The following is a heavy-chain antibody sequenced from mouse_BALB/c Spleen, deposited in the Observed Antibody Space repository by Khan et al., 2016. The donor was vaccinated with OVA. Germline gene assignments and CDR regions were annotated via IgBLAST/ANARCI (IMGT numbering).Heavy chain of an antibody. CDR2: IYPGSGST. CDR3: ARSYDGAWFAY. CDR1: GYTFSDYV. Sequence: ELVKPGASVKMSCKASGYTFSDYVISWVKLRTGQGLEWIGEIYPGSGSTYYNEKFKGKATLTADKSSNTAYMQLSSLTSEDSAVYFCARSYDGAWFAYWGQGTLVTVS. V-gene: IGHV1-77*01. J-gene: IGHJ3*01. D-gene: IGHD1-1*01.